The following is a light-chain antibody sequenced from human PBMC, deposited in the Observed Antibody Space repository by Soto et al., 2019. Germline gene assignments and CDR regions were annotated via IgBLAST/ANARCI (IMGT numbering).Light chain of an antibody. V-gene: IGLV2-14*01. Sequence: QSALTQPASGSGSPGQSITISCTGTSSDVGGYNYVSWYQQHPGKVPKLMIYDVSNRPSGVANRFSGSKSGNTASLTISGLQDEDEADYYCSSYTCSSTLYVFGTGTKLTVL. CDR3: SSYTCSSTLYV. CDR2: DVS. CDR1: SSDVGGYNY. J-gene: IGLJ1*01.